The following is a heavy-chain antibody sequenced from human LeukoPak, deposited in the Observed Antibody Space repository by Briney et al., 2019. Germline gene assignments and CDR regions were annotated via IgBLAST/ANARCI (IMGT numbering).Heavy chain of an antibody. V-gene: IGHV4-4*02. Sequence: SETLSLTCAVSGGSIKSNNWWSWVRQPPGKGLEWIGEIYHSGSTNYNPSLKSRVTISVDTSKNQFSLKLSSVTAADTAVYYCARAGKVTIFGVVNNWFDPWGQGTLVTVSS. CDR2: IYHSGST. CDR1: GGSIKSNNW. D-gene: IGHD3-3*01. J-gene: IGHJ5*02. CDR3: ARAGKVTIFGVVNNWFDP.